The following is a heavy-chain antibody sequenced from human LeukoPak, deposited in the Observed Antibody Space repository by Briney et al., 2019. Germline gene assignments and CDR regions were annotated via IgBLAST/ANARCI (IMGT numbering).Heavy chain of an antibody. J-gene: IGHJ6*03. Sequence: PGGSLRLSCAASGFTFNSYWMSWVRQAPGKGLEGVANIKQDGGAKYYVGSVKGRFSISRDNAKNSLYLQMNSLRAEDTAVYYCARDGGGYGYYVDVWGKGTTVTVSS. CDR1: GFTFNSYW. CDR3: ARDGGGYGYYVDV. CDR2: IKQDGGAK. V-gene: IGHV3-7*01. D-gene: IGHD5-12*01.